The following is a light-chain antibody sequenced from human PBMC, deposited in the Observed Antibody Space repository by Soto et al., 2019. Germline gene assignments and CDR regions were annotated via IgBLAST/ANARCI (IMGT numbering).Light chain of an antibody. CDR2: EVS. V-gene: IGLV2-14*01. CDR1: SNDIGGYNY. J-gene: IGLJ1*01. CDR3: SLYTSENTYV. Sequence: QSALTQPASVSGSPGQSITISCTGTSNDIGGYNYVSWYQQHPGEAPKLIIYEVSNRPSGVSNRFSGSKSDNTASLTITGLQAEDEASYYCSLYTSENTYVFGTGTKLTVL.